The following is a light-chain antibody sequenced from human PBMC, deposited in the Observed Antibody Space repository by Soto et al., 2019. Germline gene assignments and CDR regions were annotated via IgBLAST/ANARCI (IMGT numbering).Light chain of an antibody. Sequence: AINLTQSPSSLSASVGDRVTITCRASQGIGSALAWYQQKPGKAPKLLIYDASSLESGVPSRFSGSGSGTDFTLTISSLQPEDFATYYCQQFNVFGGGTKVDIK. V-gene: IGKV1-13*02. CDR1: QGIGSA. J-gene: IGKJ4*01. CDR3: QQFNV. CDR2: DAS.